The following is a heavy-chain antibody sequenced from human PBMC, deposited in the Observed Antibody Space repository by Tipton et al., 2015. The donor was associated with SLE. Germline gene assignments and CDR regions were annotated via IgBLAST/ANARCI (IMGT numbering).Heavy chain of an antibody. Sequence: LRLSCTVSGASISSNIYYWGWIRQPPGKGLEWIGSISYSGSTSYNPSLKSRVTISVDTSKNQFSLKLSSVTAADTAVYYCARTKLRYFDWPYNWFDPWGQGTLVTVSS. D-gene: IGHD3-9*01. CDR3: ARTKLRYFDWPYNWFDP. CDR1: GASISSNIYY. V-gene: IGHV4-39*07. CDR2: ISYSGST. J-gene: IGHJ5*02.